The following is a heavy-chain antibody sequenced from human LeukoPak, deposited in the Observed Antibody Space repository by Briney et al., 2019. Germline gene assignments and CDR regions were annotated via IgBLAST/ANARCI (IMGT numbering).Heavy chain of an antibody. CDR1: GFTFSSYA. Sequence: GGSLRLSCAASGFTFSSYAMHWVRQAPGKGLEWVAVISYDGSNKYYADSVKGRFTISRDNSKNTLYLQMNSLRAEDTAVYFCARFVTGDGAFDIWGQGTMVTVSS. CDR3: ARFVTGDGAFDI. CDR2: ISYDGSNK. V-gene: IGHV3-30-3*01. D-gene: IGHD7-27*01. J-gene: IGHJ3*02.